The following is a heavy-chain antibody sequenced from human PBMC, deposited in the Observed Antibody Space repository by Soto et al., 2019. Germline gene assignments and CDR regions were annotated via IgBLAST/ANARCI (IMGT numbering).Heavy chain of an antibody. J-gene: IGHJ6*02. V-gene: IGHV5-51*01. CDR1: GYMFTTNW. Sequence: HGESLKNSCKASGYMFTTNWIGWVRQMPGQGLEWMGIIYPGDSDTRYSPSFQGQVTISADKSISTAYLQWSSLKASDTAMYYCARQELCSGSYGMAVWGQGTTVTGSS. CDR3: ARQELCSGSYGMAV. D-gene: IGHD1-26*01. CDR2: IYPGDSDT.